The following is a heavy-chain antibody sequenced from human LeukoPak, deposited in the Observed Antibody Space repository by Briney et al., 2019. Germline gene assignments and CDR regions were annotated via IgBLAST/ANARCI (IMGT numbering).Heavy chain of an antibody. CDR2: IYYSGST. Sequence: SETLSLTCTVSGGSISSYYWSWIRQPPGKGLEWIGYIYYSGSTNYNPSLKSRVTISVDTSKNQFSLKLSSVTAADTAVYYCARSGYNWNYYFDYWGQGTLVTVSS. CDR1: GGSISSYY. V-gene: IGHV4-59*08. CDR3: ARSGYNWNYYFDY. D-gene: IGHD1-20*01. J-gene: IGHJ4*02.